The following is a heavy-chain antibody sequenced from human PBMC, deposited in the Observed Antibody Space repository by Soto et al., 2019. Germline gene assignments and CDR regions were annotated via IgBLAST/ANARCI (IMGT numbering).Heavy chain of an antibody. D-gene: IGHD1-26*01. CDR2: ISAYNGNT. CDR1: GYTPTNYD. Sequence: QVPLVQSGPEVKKPGASVKVSCKTSGYTPTNYDIGWVRQAPGQGLEYMGWISAYNGNTNYARKLQDRVTLTTDTSXXPAYMELRSLQSDDTAIYYCARGLYRRGTYYAFDNWGQGTLVTVSS. CDR3: ARGLYRRGTYYAFDN. V-gene: IGHV1-18*01. J-gene: IGHJ4*02.